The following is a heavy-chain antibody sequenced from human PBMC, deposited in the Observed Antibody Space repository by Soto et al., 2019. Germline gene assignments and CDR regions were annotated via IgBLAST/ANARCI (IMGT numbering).Heavy chain of an antibody. CDR3: ARGRYLDSSDYWVANLPFDH. J-gene: IGHJ4*02. Sequence: GALRLSCAASGFTFNSYVMTWVRQAPGEGLEWVSSISRSGRGSAYYADSVKGRFTISRDNSENTLFLQMNNLRDEDTALYYCARGRYLDSSDYWVANLPFDHWGLGTLVTVSS. CDR1: GFTFNSYV. CDR2: ISRSGRGSA. V-gene: IGHV3-23*01. D-gene: IGHD3-22*01.